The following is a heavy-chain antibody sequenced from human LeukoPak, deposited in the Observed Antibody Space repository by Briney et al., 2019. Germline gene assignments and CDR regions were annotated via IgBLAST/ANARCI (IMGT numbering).Heavy chain of an antibody. CDR1: GFPFSACS. J-gene: IGHJ6*03. V-gene: IGHV3-21*01. CDR3: ARRALGTTTVDAKYYYMDV. Sequence: GGSLRLSCAASGFPFSACSMTWVRQAPGKGLEWVSLITSTSTYKYYADSVKGRFTVSRDNAKNSLYLQMDSPRAEDTAVYFCARRALGTTTVDAKYYYMDVWGKGTTVTVSS. CDR2: ITSTSTYK. D-gene: IGHD1-26*01.